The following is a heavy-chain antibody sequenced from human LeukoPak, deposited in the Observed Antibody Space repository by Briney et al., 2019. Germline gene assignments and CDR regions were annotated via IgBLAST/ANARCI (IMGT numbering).Heavy chain of an antibody. J-gene: IGHJ4*02. CDR3: ARDRTTVTTFDY. D-gene: IGHD4-17*01. Sequence: GGSLRLSCAASRFTFSTYTMNWVRQAPGKGLDWVSSISSSSSYIYYADSVKGRFTISRDNAKNSLYLQMNTLRTEDTAVYYCARDRTTVTTFDYWGQGTLVTVSS. CDR1: RFTFSTYT. V-gene: IGHV3-21*01. CDR2: ISSSSSYI.